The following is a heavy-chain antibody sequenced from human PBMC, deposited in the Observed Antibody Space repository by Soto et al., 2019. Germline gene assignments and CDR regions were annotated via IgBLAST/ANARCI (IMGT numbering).Heavy chain of an antibody. V-gene: IGHV3-30-3*01. Sequence: GGSLRLSCAASGFTFSSYAMHWVRQAPGKWLEWVAVISYDGSNKYYADSVKGRFTISRDNSKNTLYLQMNSLRAEDTAVYYCARESDVDTAMVYYYYGMDVWGQGTTVTVSS. J-gene: IGHJ6*02. D-gene: IGHD5-18*01. CDR1: GFTFSSYA. CDR2: ISYDGSNK. CDR3: ARESDVDTAMVYYYYGMDV.